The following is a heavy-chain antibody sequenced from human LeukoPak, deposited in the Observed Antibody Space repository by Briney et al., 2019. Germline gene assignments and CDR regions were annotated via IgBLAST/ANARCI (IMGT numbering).Heavy chain of an antibody. V-gene: IGHV4-34*01. CDR2: INHSGST. J-gene: IGHJ6*02. D-gene: IGHD5-18*01. CDR1: GGSFSGYY. CDR3: ARVPRFYHTYRYYYYGMDV. Sequence: SETLSLTCAVYGGSFSGYYWSWIRQPPGKGLEWIGEINHSGSTNYNPSLKSRVTISVDTSKNQFSLKLSSVTAADTAVYYRARVPRFYHTYRYYYYGMDVWGQGTTVTVSS.